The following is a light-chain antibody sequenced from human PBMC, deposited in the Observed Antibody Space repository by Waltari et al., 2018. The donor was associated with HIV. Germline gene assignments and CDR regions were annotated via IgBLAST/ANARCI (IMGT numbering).Light chain of an antibody. Sequence: QSVLTQPPSASGTPGQRVTISCSGSSSNIGSNAVNWYQQLPGTAPKLLIYSNNQRPSGVPDRCSGSKSGTSAALAISGLQAEDDADYYCASWDDSLNGYVFVTGTKVTVL. CDR1: SSNIGSNA. J-gene: IGLJ1*01. V-gene: IGLV1-44*01. CDR2: SNN. CDR3: ASWDDSLNGYV.